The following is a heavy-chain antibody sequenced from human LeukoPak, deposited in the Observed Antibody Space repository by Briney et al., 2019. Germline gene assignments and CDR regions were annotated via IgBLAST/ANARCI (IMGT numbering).Heavy chain of an antibody. J-gene: IGHJ4*02. CDR1: GYSISSGYY. CDR2: IYHSGST. CDR3: ARDLIAMAAFDY. D-gene: IGHD6-19*01. Sequence: SETLSLTCAVSGYSISSGYYWGWIRQPPGKGLEWIGSIYHSGSTYYNPSLKSRVTISVDTSKNQFSLKLSSVTAADTAVYYCARDLIAMAAFDYWGQGTLVTVSS. V-gene: IGHV4-38-2*02.